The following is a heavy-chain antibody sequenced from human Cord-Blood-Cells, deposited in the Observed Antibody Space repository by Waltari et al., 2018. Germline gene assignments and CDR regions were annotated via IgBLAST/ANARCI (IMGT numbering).Heavy chain of an antibody. J-gene: IGHJ4*02. V-gene: IGHV1-69*01. D-gene: IGHD2-15*01. CDR2: IIPIFGTE. CDR3: ASGGGGSCY. CDR1: GVTFSSYA. Sequence: QVQLVPSGAEGKKPGSSVKVSCMASGVTFSSYAISWVRQAPVQGLEWMGGIIPIFGTENYAQKFQGRVTITADESTSTAYMELSSLRSEDTAVYYCASGGGGSCYWGQGTLVTVSS.